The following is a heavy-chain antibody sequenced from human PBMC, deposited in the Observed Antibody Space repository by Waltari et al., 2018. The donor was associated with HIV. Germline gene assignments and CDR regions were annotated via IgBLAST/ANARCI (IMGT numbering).Heavy chain of an antibody. CDR2: ISWEWGST. D-gene: IGHD1-26*01. CDR1: GFTFDDYT. Sequence: EVQLVESGGVVVQPGGSLRLSCAASGFTFDDYTMHWVRQAPGKGLEWVSLISWEWGSTYYADSVKGRFTISRDNSKNSLYLQMNSLRTEDTALYYCAKGTVGATPYFDYWGQGTLVTVSS. CDR3: AKGTVGATPYFDY. J-gene: IGHJ4*02. V-gene: IGHV3-43*01.